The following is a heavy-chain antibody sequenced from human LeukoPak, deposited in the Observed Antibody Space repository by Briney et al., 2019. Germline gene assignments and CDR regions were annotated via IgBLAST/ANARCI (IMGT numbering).Heavy chain of an antibody. J-gene: IGHJ3*02. CDR2: ISYDGSNK. CDR1: GFTFSSYA. CDR3: ARARRYSGSYHAFDI. D-gene: IGHD1-26*01. Sequence: PGGSLRLSCAASGFTFSSYAMHWVRQAPGKGLEWVAVISYDGSNKYYADSVKGRFTISRDNSKNTLYLQMNSLRAEDTAVYYCARARRYSGSYHAFDIWGQGTMVTVSS. V-gene: IGHV3-30-3*01.